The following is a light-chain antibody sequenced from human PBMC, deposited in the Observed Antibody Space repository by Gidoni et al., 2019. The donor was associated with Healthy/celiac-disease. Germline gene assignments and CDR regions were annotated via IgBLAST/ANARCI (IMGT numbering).Light chain of an antibody. CDR3: SSYTSSSTWV. J-gene: IGLJ3*02. V-gene: IGLV2-14*01. Sequence: QSALTQPSSASGSPGQSITISCTGTSSDVGGYNYVSWYQQHPGKAPKLMIYDVSNRPSGVSNRFSGSKSGNTASLTISWLQAEDEADYYCSSYTSSSTWVFGGVTKLTVL. CDR2: DVS. CDR1: SSDVGGYNY.